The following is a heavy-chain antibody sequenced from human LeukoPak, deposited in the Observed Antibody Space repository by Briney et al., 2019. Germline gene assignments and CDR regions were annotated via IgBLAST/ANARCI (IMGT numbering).Heavy chain of an antibody. Sequence: GGSLRLSCAASGFTFSSYAMSWVRQAPGKGLEWVSAISGSGGSTYYADSVRGRLTISRDNSKNTLYLQMNSLRAEDTAVYYCAKEDLIAAAASWFDPWGQGTLVTVSS. V-gene: IGHV3-23*01. J-gene: IGHJ5*02. CDR1: GFTFSSYA. D-gene: IGHD6-13*01. CDR2: ISGSGGST. CDR3: AKEDLIAAAASWFDP.